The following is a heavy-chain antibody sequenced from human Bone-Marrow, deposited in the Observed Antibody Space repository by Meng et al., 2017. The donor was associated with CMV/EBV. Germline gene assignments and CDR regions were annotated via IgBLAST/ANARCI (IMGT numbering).Heavy chain of an antibody. J-gene: IGHJ3*02. V-gene: IGHV3-9*01. CDR1: GFTFDDYA. D-gene: IGHD1-1*01. CDR3: AKDITAYNWNDASAFEI. CDR2: ISWNSGSI. Sequence: GGSLRLSCAASGFTFDDYAVHWVRQAPGKGLEWVSGISWNSGSIGYADSVKGRFTISRDNAKNSLYLQMNSLRAEDTALYYCAKDITAYNWNDASAFEIWGQGTMVTVSS.